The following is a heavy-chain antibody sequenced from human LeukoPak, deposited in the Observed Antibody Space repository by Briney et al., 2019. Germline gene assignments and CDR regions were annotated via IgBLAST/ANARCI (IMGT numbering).Heavy chain of an antibody. J-gene: IGHJ4*02. CDR1: GYTFTSYG. D-gene: IGHD3-10*01. Sequence: PGASVKVSCKASGYTFTSYGISWVRQAPGQGLEWMGWISAYNGNTNYAQKLQGRVTMTTDTSTSTAYMELRSLRSDDTAVYYCAREQIWFGELPFDYWGQGTLVTVSS. CDR2: ISAYNGNT. CDR3: AREQIWFGELPFDY. V-gene: IGHV1-18*01.